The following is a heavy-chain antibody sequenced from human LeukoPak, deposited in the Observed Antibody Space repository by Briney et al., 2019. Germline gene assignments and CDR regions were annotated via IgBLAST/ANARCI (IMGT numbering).Heavy chain of an antibody. CDR1: GGTFSSYA. J-gene: IGHJ6*03. CDR3: ARELEGDYYYYYYMDV. V-gene: IGHV1-69*05. Sequence: GASVKVSCKASGGTFSSYAISWVRQAPGQGLEWMGRIIPIFGTVNYAQKFQGRVTITTDESTSTAYMELSSLRSEDTAVYYCARELEGDYYYYYYMDVWGKGTTVTVSS. D-gene: IGHD1-1*01. CDR2: IIPIFGTV.